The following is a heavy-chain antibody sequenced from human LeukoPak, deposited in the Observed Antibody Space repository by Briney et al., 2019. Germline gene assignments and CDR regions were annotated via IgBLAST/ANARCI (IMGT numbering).Heavy chain of an antibody. CDR3: AKPISGGLAVTADWFHP. J-gene: IGHJ5*01. Sequence: GGSLRLSCTASGFAFSVYAMSWLRQPPGKGLEWVSTINSNSGTTSYAASVSGRFTISRDNSKNTLYLQLNTLRVDDTATYYCAKPISGGLAVTADWFHPWGQGTL. D-gene: IGHD6-19*01. CDR1: GFAFSVYA. V-gene: IGHV3-23*01. CDR2: INSNSGTT.